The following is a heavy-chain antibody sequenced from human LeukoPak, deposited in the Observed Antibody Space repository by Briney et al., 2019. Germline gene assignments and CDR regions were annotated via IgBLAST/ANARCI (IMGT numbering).Heavy chain of an antibody. Sequence: PGGSLRLSCAASGFTFDDYSMHWVRQAPGKGLEWVSGISWNSGSIGYGDSVKGRFTISRDNAKNSLYLQMNSLRAEDTALYYCTKDLELGTEWLNGGTFDSWGQGTLVTVSS. J-gene: IGHJ4*02. CDR2: ISWNSGSI. D-gene: IGHD3-3*01. CDR1: GFTFDDYS. CDR3: TKDLELGTEWLNGGTFDS. V-gene: IGHV3-9*01.